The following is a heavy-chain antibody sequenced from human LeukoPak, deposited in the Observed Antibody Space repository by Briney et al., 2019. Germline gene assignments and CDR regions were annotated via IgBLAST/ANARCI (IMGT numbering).Heavy chain of an antibody. D-gene: IGHD1-20*01. CDR1: DDSITKYH. J-gene: IGHJ4*02. CDR3: ARANINWLRSPGTLYYLDY. Sequence: SETLSLTCSVSDDSITKYHWGWIRQPPGKGLEWIGCVHSSGGTYYNPSLETRVTVSLHTSAKQLSLRLTSVTAADTAVYFCARANINWLRSPGTLYYLDYWGLGTLVTVPS. V-gene: IGHV4-4*07. CDR2: VHSSGGT.